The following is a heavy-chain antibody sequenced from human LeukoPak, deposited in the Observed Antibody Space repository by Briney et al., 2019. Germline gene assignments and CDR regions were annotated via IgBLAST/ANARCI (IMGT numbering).Heavy chain of an antibody. D-gene: IGHD6-19*01. CDR1: GFTFSDYY. CDR3: AACRNVWYVKP. Sequence: RGSLRLSCAASGFTFSDYYMSWIRQAPGKGLEWVSYISSSGSTIYYADSVKGRFTISRDNAKNSMYLQMNSLRAEESAVYYCAACRNVWYVKPWGQGTLVTVSS. CDR2: ISSSGSTI. V-gene: IGHV3-11*04. J-gene: IGHJ5*02.